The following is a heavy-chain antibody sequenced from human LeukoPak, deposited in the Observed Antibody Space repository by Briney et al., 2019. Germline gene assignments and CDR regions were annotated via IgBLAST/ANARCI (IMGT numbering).Heavy chain of an antibody. V-gene: IGHV4-59*01. CDR2: IYYSGST. CDR3: ARTADDSSGFIFDY. CDR1: GGSFSSYY. J-gene: IGHJ4*02. D-gene: IGHD3-22*01. Sequence: SETLSLTCAVYGGSFSSYYWSWIRQPPGKGLEWIGYIYYSGSTNYNPSLKSRVTISVDTSKNQFSLKLSSVTAADTAVYYCARTADDSSGFIFDYWGQGTLVTVSS.